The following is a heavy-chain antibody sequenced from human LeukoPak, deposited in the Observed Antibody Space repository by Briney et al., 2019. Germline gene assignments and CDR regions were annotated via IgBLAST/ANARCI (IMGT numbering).Heavy chain of an antibody. CDR3: ARTTGYYTAFDI. J-gene: IGHJ3*02. V-gene: IGHV2-5*02. Sequence: SGPTLVNPTQTLTLTCTFSGFSLSTRGVGVGWIRQPPGQALEWLAVIYWDDDNHYSPSLKSRLTIPKHTSKNHVVLTMTNMDPVDTATYYCARTTGYYTAFDIWGQGTRVTVSS. CDR2: IYWDDDN. CDR1: GFSLSTRGVG. D-gene: IGHD3/OR15-3a*01.